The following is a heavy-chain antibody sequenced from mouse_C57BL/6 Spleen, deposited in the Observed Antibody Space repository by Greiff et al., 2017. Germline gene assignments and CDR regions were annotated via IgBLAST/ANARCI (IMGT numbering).Heavy chain of an antibody. CDR2: IDPSDSET. V-gene: IGHV1-52*01. Sequence: QVQLQQPGAELVRPGSSVKLSCKASGYTFTSYWMHWVKQRPIQGLEWIGNIDPSDSETHYTQKFKDKATLTVDKSSSTAYMQLSSLNSEDSAVYYCAREDDDSPGRYFDYWGQGTTLTVSS. CDR1: GYTFTSYW. CDR3: AREDDDSPGRYFDY. D-gene: IGHD2-3*01. J-gene: IGHJ2*01.